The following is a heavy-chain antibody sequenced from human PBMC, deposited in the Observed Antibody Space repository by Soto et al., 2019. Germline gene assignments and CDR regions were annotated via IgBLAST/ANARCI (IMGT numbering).Heavy chain of an antibody. CDR2: ISGSGGRT. D-gene: IGHD1-26*01. CDR3: AKGRIVGATTGDDY. Sequence: GGSLRLSCAASGFTFSSYAMSWVRQAPGKGLGWVSAISGSGGRTYYADSVKGRFTIFRDNSKNTLHLQMNSLRAEDTAVYYCAKGRIVGATTGDDYWGQGTLVTVSS. V-gene: IGHV3-23*01. J-gene: IGHJ4*02. CDR1: GFTFSSYA.